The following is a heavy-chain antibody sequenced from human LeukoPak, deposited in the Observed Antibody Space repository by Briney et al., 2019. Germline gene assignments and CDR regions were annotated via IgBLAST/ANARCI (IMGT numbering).Heavy chain of an antibody. J-gene: IGHJ4*02. CDR3: ARSGGSGSYYELDY. D-gene: IGHD3-10*01. V-gene: IGHV3-21*01. Sequence: GGSLRLSCAASGFTFSTYSMNWVRQAPGKGLEWVSSISNTISYIYYADSVKGRFTISRDNAENSLYLQMNSLRAEDTAVYYCARSGGSGSYYELDYWGQGTLVTVSS. CDR1: GFTFSTYS. CDR2: ISNTISYI.